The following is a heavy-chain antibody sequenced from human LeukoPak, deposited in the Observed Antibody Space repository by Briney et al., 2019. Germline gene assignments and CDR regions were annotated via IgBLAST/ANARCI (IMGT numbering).Heavy chain of an antibody. CDR1: GDSLSSNSAT. CDR3: ARGNGYPFDY. V-gene: IGHV6-1*01. Sequence: SQTLSLTCALSGDSLSSNSATWNWVRQSPSRGLGWLGRTYYRSKLYNDYAVSVKGRVTINPDASKKQFSLQLNSVTPEDTAMYYCARGNGYPFDYWGQGTLVTVSS. D-gene: IGHD3-16*01. J-gene: IGHJ4*02. CDR2: TYYRSKLYN.